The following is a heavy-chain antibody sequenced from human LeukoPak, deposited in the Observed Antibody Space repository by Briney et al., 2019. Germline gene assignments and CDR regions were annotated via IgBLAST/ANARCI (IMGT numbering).Heavy chain of an antibody. J-gene: IGHJ1*01. Sequence: GGSLRLSCAASGFTFSSYSMNWVRQAPGKGLEWVSGISGSGSITYYADSVKGRFTISRDNSKSTLYLQMNSLSAEDTAIYYCAKDRVAASIMGAFQHWGQGTLVTVSS. CDR1: GFTFSSYS. D-gene: IGHD6-13*01. CDR2: ISGSGSIT. V-gene: IGHV3-23*01. CDR3: AKDRVAASIMGAFQH.